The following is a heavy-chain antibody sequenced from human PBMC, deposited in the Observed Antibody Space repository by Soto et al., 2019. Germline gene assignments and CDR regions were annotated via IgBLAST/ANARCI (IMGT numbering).Heavy chain of an antibody. D-gene: IGHD3-10*01. Sequence: SDTLSLTCTVSGGSISSSSYYWGLIRQPPGKGLDWIGSIYYSGSTYYNPSLKSRVTISLDTSKNQFSLKLSSVTAADTAVYYCARPTYYYGSGSYHWFDPWGQGTLVTVS. V-gene: IGHV4-39*01. CDR2: IYYSGST. CDR3: ARPTYYYGSGSYHWFDP. J-gene: IGHJ5*02. CDR1: GGSISSSSYY.